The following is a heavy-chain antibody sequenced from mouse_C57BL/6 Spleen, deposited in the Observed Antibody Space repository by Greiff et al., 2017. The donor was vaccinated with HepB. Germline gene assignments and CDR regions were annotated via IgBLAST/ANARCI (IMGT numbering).Heavy chain of an antibody. CDR1: GYAFSSYW. V-gene: IGHV1-80*01. J-gene: IGHJ2*01. D-gene: IGHD1-1*01. Sequence: QVQLQQSGAELVKPGASVKISCKASGYAFSSYWMNWVKQRPGKGLEWIGQIYPGDGDTNYNGKFKGKATLTADKSSSTAYMHLSSLTSEDSAVYFCAREGFITTVDYFDYWGQGTTLTVSS. CDR3: AREGFITTVDYFDY. CDR2: IYPGDGDT.